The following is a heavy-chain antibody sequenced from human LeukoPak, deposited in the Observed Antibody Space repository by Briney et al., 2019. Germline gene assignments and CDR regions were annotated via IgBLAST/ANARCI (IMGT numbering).Heavy chain of an antibody. CDR2: IIPIFGIA. CDR1: GGTFSSYA. D-gene: IGHD3-10*01. Sequence: ASVKVSYKASGGTFSSYAISWVRQAPGQGLEWMGRIIPIFGIADYAQKFQGRVTITADKSTSTAYMELSSLRSEDTAVYYCARGGPITMVRGVIITRDGMDVWGQGTSVTVSS. V-gene: IGHV1-69*04. J-gene: IGHJ6*02. CDR3: ARGGPITMVRGVIITRDGMDV.